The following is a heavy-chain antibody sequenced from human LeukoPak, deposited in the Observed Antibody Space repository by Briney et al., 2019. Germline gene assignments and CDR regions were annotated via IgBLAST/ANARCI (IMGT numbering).Heavy chain of an antibody. CDR1: EFSVGSNY. J-gene: IGHJ4*02. V-gene: IGHV3-66*01. CDR3: ARGPSRYHNT. Sequence: GGSLRLSCAASEFSVGSNYMTWVRQAPGRGREGVALIYSGGSTYYAVSVKGRFTISRDNSKNTLYLQMTSLRAADTAVYYCARGPSRYHNTGGQGTLVTVSS. CDR2: IYSGGST. D-gene: IGHD5-12*01.